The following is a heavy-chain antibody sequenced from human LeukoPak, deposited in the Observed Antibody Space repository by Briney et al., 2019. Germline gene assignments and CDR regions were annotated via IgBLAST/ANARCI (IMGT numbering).Heavy chain of an antibody. CDR3: ARGRTSTMIVVVNTLLDY. D-gene: IGHD3-22*01. V-gene: IGHV3-30*04. CDR2: ISYDGSNK. J-gene: IGHJ4*02. CDR1: GFTFSSYA. Sequence: PGRSLRLSCAASGFTFSSYAMHWVRQAPGKGLEWVAVISYDGSNKYYADSVKGRFTISRDNAKNSLYLQMNSLRAEDTAVYYCARGRTSTMIVVVNTLLDYWGQGTLVTVSS.